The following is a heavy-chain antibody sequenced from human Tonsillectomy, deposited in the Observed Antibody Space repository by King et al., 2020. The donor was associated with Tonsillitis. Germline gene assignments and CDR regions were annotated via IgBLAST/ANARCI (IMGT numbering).Heavy chain of an antibody. CDR3: AKDMHGSGTLDAFDF. CDR1: GFTFDDYA. D-gene: IGHD3-10*01. V-gene: IGHV3-9*01. Sequence: VQLVESGGGLVQPGRSLRLSCAASGFTFDDYAMAWVRQVPGKGLQWVSGISWNSGYKGYADFVKGRFTNSRDNAKNSLYLQMNSLRAEDTALYYCAKDMHGSGTLDAFDFWGQGTMVTVSS. J-gene: IGHJ3*01. CDR2: ISWNSGYK.